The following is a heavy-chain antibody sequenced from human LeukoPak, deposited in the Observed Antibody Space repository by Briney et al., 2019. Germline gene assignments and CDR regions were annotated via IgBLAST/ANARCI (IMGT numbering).Heavy chain of an antibody. Sequence: SETLSLTCDVSGDSISGSNWWNWVRQPPGKGLEWIGGIYHSGSTNYNPSLKSRVTMSVGKSKNQFSLKLSSVTAADTAVFYCVRRRYNYGFDSWGQGSLVTVSS. J-gene: IGHJ4*02. D-gene: IGHD5-18*01. CDR1: GDSISGSNW. V-gene: IGHV4-4*02. CDR3: VRRRYNYGFDS. CDR2: IYHSGST.